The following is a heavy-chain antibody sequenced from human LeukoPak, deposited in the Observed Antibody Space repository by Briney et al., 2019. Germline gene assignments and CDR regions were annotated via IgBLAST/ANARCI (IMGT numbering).Heavy chain of an antibody. Sequence: GASVKVSCKGYGYTFINHDIDWVRQATGQGLEWMGWMNPNSGNTGYAQKFQGRVTMTRNTSVSTAYMELSSLRSEDTAVYYCARGSSVHPWGQGTLVTVSS. D-gene: IGHD3-16*02. CDR1: GYTFINHD. CDR2: MNPNSGNT. V-gene: IGHV1-8*02. J-gene: IGHJ5*02. CDR3: ARGSSVHP.